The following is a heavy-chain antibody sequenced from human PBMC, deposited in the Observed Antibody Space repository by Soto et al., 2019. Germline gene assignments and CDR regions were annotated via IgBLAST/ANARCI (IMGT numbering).Heavy chain of an antibody. CDR1: GGSISSGGYY. CDR3: ARDPGYCSSPSCYAGGNWFDP. Sequence: QVQLQESGPGLVKPSQTLSLTCTVSGGSISSGGYYWSWIRQHPGKGLEWIGYIYYSGSTYYNPSLKSRVTISVDTSKNQFSLKLSSVTAADPVLYYCARDPGYCSSPSCYAGGNWFDPWGQGTLVTVSS. V-gene: IGHV4-31*03. J-gene: IGHJ5*02. CDR2: IYYSGST. D-gene: IGHD2-2*01.